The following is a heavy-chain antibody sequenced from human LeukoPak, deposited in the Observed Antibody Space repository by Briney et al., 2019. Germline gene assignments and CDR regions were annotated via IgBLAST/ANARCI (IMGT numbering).Heavy chain of an antibody. V-gene: IGHV3-7*01. CDR2: IKQDGSEK. CDR3: ASLILRYFQH. J-gene: IGHJ1*01. Sequence: GGSLRLSCAASGFTFSSYWMSWVRQAPGKGLEWVANIKQDGSEKYDVDCVKGRFTSTRDNAKNSLYLQMNSVRAEDTAVYYCASLILRYFQHWGQGTLVTVSS. CDR1: GFTFSSYW.